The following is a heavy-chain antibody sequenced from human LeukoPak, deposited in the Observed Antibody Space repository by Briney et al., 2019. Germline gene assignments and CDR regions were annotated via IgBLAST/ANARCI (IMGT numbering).Heavy chain of an antibody. J-gene: IGHJ4*02. D-gene: IGHD1-26*01. CDR2: INPSGGST. Sequence: ASVKVSCKASGYTFTSYGISWVRQAPGQGLEWMGIINPSGGSTSYAQKLQGRVTMTRDMSTSTVYMELSSLRSEDTAVYYCARPPVGGQLYFDYWGQGTLVTVSS. CDR1: GYTFTSYG. CDR3: ARPPVGGQLYFDY. V-gene: IGHV1-46*01.